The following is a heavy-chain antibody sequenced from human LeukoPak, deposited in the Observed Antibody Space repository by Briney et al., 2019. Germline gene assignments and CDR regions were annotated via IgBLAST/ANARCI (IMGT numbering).Heavy chain of an antibody. J-gene: IGHJ4*02. D-gene: IGHD6-13*01. CDR1: GFTLSNAW. Sequence: GGSLRLSCAASGFTLSNAWMSWVRQAPGKGLEWVGRIKSKTDGGTTDYAAPVKGRFTISRDDSKNTLYLQMNSLKTEDTAVYYCTTELPPIIAAAGTDWGQGTLVTVSS. CDR3: TTELPPIIAAAGTD. CDR2: IKSKTDGGTT. V-gene: IGHV3-15*01.